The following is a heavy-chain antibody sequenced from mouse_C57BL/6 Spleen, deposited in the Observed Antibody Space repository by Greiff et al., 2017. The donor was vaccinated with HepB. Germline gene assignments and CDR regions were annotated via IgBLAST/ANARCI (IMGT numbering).Heavy chain of an antibody. V-gene: IGHV1-9*01. CDR2: ILPGSGST. CDR1: GYTFTGYW. CDR3: ARKRLRGSSPYWYFDV. J-gene: IGHJ1*03. Sequence: QVQLQQSGAELMKPGASVKLSCKATGYTFTGYWIEWVKQRPGHGLEWIGEILPGSGSTNYNEKFKGKATFTADTSSNTAYMQLSSLTTEDSAIYYCARKRLRGSSPYWYFDVWGTGTTVTVSS. D-gene: IGHD1-1*01.